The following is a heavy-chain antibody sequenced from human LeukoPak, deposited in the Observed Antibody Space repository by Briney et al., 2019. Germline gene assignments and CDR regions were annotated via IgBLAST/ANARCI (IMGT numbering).Heavy chain of an antibody. D-gene: IGHD4-23*01. CDR1: GFTFSSYS. J-gene: IGHJ3*02. V-gene: IGHV3-21*01. Sequence: GGSLRLSCAASGFTFSSYSMNWVRQAPGKGLEWVSSISSSSSYIYYADSVKGRFTIFRDNAKNSLYLQMNSLRAEDTAVYYCARGDGGNGDDAFDIWGQGTMVTVSS. CDR2: ISSSSSYI. CDR3: ARGDGGNGDDAFDI.